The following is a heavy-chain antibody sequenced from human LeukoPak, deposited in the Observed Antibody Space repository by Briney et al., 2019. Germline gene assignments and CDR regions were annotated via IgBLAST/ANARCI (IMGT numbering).Heavy chain of an antibody. D-gene: IGHD5-24*01. CDR1: GFTFDDYA. V-gene: IGHV3-43*02. J-gene: IGHJ4*02. Sequence: GGSLRLSCAASGFTFDDYAMHWVRQAPGKGLEWVSVISADGGTTFYADSVKGRFTFSRDNNKNSLYLQMNSLRTEDTALYYCAIDLSGDGYNWGIFDYWGQGTLVTVSS. CDR2: ISADGGTT. CDR3: AIDLSGDGYNWGIFDY.